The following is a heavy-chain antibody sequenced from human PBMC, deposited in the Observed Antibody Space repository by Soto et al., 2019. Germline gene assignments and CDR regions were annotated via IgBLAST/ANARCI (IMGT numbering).Heavy chain of an antibody. D-gene: IGHD2-21*02. CDR1: GFSLNTGGVG. V-gene: IGHV2-5*02. CDR2: IYWDDDK. J-gene: IGHJ6*02. Sequence: QITLKESGPTLVKPTQTLTLTCTISGFSLNTGGVGVGWIRQPPGKALEWLALIYWDDDKRYSPSLKSRLTITKDTSKNQVVLNMTNMDPLDTATYYCAYSRCGGDCLQSYSSHYYYGLDVWGQGTTVTVSS. CDR3: AYSRCGGDCLQSYSSHYYYGLDV.